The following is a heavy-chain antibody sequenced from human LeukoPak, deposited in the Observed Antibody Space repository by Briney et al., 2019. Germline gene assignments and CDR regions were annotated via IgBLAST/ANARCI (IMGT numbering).Heavy chain of an antibody. CDR3: AKNKGSSTHSFDY. Sequence: GGSLRLSCATSGFTFSNYAISWVRQVPGKGLEWVASVSGGGGTTAYADSVKGRFSISRDNSKKTLYLQMSSLRVEDTAVYYCAKNKGSSTHSFDYWGQGTLVTVST. CDR2: VSGGGGTT. CDR1: GFTFSNYA. D-gene: IGHD6-6*01. J-gene: IGHJ4*02. V-gene: IGHV3-23*01.